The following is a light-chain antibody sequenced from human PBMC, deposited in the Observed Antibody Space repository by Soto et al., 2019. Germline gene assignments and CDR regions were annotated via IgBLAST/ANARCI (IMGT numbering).Light chain of an antibody. Sequence: ESVLTQSPATLSLSPGERATLSCRASPSVSNSLAWYQHKPGQAPRLLIYDASNRATGIPARFSGSGSGTDFTLTTSSLEPEDFAVYYCQQRSNWPPTFGQGTRLEIK. V-gene: IGKV3-11*01. CDR1: PSVSNS. CDR3: QQRSNWPPT. J-gene: IGKJ5*01. CDR2: DAS.